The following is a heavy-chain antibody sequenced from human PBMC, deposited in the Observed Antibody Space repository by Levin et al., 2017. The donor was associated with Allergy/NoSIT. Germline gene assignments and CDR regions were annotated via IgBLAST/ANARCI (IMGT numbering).Heavy chain of an antibody. J-gene: IGHJ2*01. CDR2: ISYSGNT. Sequence: SETLSLTCTVSGGSISSSSYYWGWIRQPPGKGLEWIGSISYSGNTYYNPSLKSRVTISVDTSKNQFSLNLNSVTAADTAVFYCARQGQWLATNKFDLWGRGTLVTVSS. V-gene: IGHV4-39*01. CDR3: ARQGQWLATNKFDL. D-gene: IGHD6-19*01. CDR1: GGSISSSSYY.